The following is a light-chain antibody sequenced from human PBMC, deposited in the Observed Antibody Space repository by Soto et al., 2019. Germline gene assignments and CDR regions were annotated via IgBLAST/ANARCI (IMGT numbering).Light chain of an antibody. CDR1: RGVITN. J-gene: IGKJ5*01. CDR3: QQRSNSLIT. CDR2: DAS. V-gene: IGKV3D-11*01. Sequence: EIVLTQSPATLSLSPGERATLACRASRGVITNLAWYQQQPGQAPRLLIYDASNRATGITARLSGSGYGTELTLTISSLEPEDFALYYCQQRSNSLITYGQGT.